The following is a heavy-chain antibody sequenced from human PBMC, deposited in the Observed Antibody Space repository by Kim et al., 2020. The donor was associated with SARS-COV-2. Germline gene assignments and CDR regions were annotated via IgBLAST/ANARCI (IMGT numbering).Heavy chain of an antibody. D-gene: IGHD6-13*01. CDR3: ARDGGSSWYFGGYFDY. Sequence: GGSLRLSCAASGFTFSSYSVNWVRQAPGKGLEWVSSITSSSSYIYYADSVKVRFTISSDNAKNSLFLQMHSLRAEDTDVYYCARDGGSSWYFGGYFDYWGQGPLVTVSS. CDR2: ITSSSSYI. J-gene: IGHJ4*02. V-gene: IGHV3-21*01. CDR1: GFTFSSYS.